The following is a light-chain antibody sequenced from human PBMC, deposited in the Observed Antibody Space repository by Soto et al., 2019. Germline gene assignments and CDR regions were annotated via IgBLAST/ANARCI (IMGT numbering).Light chain of an antibody. J-gene: IGLJ1*01. CDR3: SSYTSSSTLV. Sequence: ALTQPASVSGSPGQSITISCTGTSSDVGGYNYVSWYQQHPGKAPKLMIYEVSNRPSGVSNRFSGSKSGNTASLTISGLQAEDEADYYCSSYTSSSTLVFGTGTKLTVL. CDR2: EVS. CDR1: SSDVGGYNY. V-gene: IGLV2-14*01.